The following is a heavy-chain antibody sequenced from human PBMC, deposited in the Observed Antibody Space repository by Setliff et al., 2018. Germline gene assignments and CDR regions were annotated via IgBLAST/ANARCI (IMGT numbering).Heavy chain of an antibody. CDR1: GGSVSSASHY. J-gene: IGHJ4*02. D-gene: IGHD7-27*01. CDR3: AKFGPLDLTGDWAFDN. Sequence: SETLSLTCTVSGGSVSSASHYWGWIRQAPGKGMEWIGSVYYSGYTYYKPSLQSRVTMSVDTSKNQFSLKLTSVTAADTAVYYCAKFGPLDLTGDWAFDNWGQGTLVTVSS. CDR2: VYYSGYT. V-gene: IGHV4-39*07.